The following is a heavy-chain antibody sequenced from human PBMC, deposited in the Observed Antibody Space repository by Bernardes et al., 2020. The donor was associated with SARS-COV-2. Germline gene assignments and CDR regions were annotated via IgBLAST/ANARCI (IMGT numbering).Heavy chain of an antibody. J-gene: IGHJ3*02. Sequence: ASVKVSCKASGYTFTSYGISWVRQAPGQGLEWKGWISAYNGNTNYAQKFQGRVTMTTDTSTSTAYMELRSLRSDDTAVYYCARDSRFLEWLSPDDAFDIWGQGTMVTVSS. V-gene: IGHV1-18*04. CDR1: GYTFTSYG. D-gene: IGHD3-3*01. CDR2: ISAYNGNT. CDR3: ARDSRFLEWLSPDDAFDI.